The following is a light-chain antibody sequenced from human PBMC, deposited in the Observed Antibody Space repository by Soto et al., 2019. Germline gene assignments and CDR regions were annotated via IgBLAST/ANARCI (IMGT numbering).Light chain of an antibody. CDR1: QRVSSN. CDR2: GAS. CDR3: QQYNIWPPWT. Sequence: EIVLTQSPGTLSLSHGQTSTLSCIASQRVSSNLAWYQQKPGQAPRLLIYGASTRATGIPARFSGSGSGTEFTLTISSLQSEDFAVYYCQQYNIWPPWTFGQGTKVDI. V-gene: IGKV3-15*01. J-gene: IGKJ1*01.